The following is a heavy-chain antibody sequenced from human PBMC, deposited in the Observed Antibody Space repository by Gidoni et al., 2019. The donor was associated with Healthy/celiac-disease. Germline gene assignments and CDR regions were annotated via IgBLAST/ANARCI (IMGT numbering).Heavy chain of an antibody. CDR1: GFTFSSYA. CDR2: ISGSGGST. Sequence: EVQLLESGGGLVQPGGSLRLSCAASGFTFSSYAMSWVRQAPGKGLEWVSAISGSGGSTYYADSVKGRFTISRDNSKNTLYLQMNSLRAEDTAVYYCAKVDGYYYDSSGYGGFDYWGQGTLVTVSS. D-gene: IGHD3-22*01. V-gene: IGHV3-23*01. CDR3: AKVDGYYYDSSGYGGFDY. J-gene: IGHJ4*02.